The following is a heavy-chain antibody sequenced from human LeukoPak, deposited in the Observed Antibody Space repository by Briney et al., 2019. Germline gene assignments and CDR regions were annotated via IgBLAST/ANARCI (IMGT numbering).Heavy chain of an antibody. Sequence: PGGSLRLSCAASGFTFSSYAMSWVRQAPGKGLEWVSAISGSGGSTYYADSVKGRFTISRDNSKNTLYLQMNSLRAEDTAVYYCAKVPAVAGKGRYFDYWGQGTLVTVSS. J-gene: IGHJ4*02. CDR3: AKVPAVAGKGRYFDY. V-gene: IGHV3-23*01. D-gene: IGHD6-19*01. CDR2: ISGSGGST. CDR1: GFTFSSYA.